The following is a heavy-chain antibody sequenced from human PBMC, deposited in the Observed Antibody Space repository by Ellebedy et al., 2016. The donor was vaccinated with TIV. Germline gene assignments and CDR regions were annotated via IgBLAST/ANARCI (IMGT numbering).Heavy chain of an antibody. D-gene: IGHD6-13*01. CDR1: GYTFTGYY. CDR2: IYPNSGDT. CDR3: ASVTFSSLSPFDS. J-gene: IGHJ4*02. V-gene: IGHV1-2*02. Sequence: AASVKVSCKASGYTFTGYYMHWTRQAPGQGLEWMGWIYPNSGDTKYAQKFQGRVTMTRDTSITTAYMELNRLTSDDTATYYCASVTFSSLSPFDSWGQGTLVIVSS.